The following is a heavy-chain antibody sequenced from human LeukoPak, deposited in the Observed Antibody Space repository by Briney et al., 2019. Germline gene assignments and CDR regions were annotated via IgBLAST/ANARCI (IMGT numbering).Heavy chain of an antibody. J-gene: IGHJ3*02. V-gene: IGHV3-33*01. D-gene: IGHD3-22*01. CDR2: IWYDGSNK. Sequence: GGSLRLSCAASGFTFSSYGMHWVRQAPGKGLEWVAVIWYDGSNKYYADSVKGRFTISRDNSKNALYLQMNSLRAEDTAVYYCARDRDDTDAFDIWGQGTMVTVSS. CDR1: GFTFSSYG. CDR3: ARDRDDTDAFDI.